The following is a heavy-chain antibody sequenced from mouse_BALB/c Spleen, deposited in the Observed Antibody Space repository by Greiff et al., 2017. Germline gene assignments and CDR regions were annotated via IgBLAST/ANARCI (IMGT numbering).Heavy chain of an antibody. CDR1: GFNIKDTY. J-gene: IGHJ1*01. V-gene: IGHV14-3*02. CDR3: ARRGGYDGYLYWYFDV. Sequence: VQLQQSGAELVKPGASVKLSCTASGFNIKDTYMHWVKQRPEQGLEWIGRIDPANGNTKYDPKFQGKATITADTSSNTAYLQLSSLTSEDTAVYYCARRGGYDGYLYWYFDVGGAGTTVTVSS. D-gene: IGHD2-3*01. CDR2: IDPANGNT.